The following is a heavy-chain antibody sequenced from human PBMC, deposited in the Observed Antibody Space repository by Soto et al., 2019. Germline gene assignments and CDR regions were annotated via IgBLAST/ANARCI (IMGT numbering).Heavy chain of an antibody. V-gene: IGHV1-69*01. J-gene: IGHJ5*02. CDR2: IIPIFGTA. Sequence: QVQLVQSGAEVKKPGSSVKVSCKASGGTFSSYAISWVRQAPGQGLEWMGGIIPIFGTANYAQKFQGRVTITADESTSTAYMELSSLRSEDTAVYYCAIGSPGDYDFWSGHLNWFDPWGQGTLVTVSS. CDR1: GGTFSSYA. CDR3: AIGSPGDYDFWSGHLNWFDP. D-gene: IGHD3-3*01.